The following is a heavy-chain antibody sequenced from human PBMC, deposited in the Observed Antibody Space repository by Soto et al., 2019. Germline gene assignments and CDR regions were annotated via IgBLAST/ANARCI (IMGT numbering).Heavy chain of an antibody. J-gene: IGHJ3*02. CDR1: GFTFGDYA. CDR3: TRDMAYSSSWYDAFDI. CDR2: ISSKAYGGTT. V-gene: IGHV3-49*03. D-gene: IGHD6-13*01. Sequence: GGSLRLSCTASGFTFGDYAMSWFRQAPGKGLEWVGFISSKAYGGTTEYAASVKGRFTISRDDSKSIAYLQMNSLKTEDTAVYYCTRDMAYSSSWYDAFDIWGQGTMVTVSS.